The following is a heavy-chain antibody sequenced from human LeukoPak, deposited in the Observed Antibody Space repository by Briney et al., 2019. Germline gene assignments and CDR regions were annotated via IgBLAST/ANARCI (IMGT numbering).Heavy chain of an antibody. CDR3: ASGYNYGSLDY. V-gene: IGHV4-59*01. D-gene: IGHD5-18*01. Sequence: SETLSLXCTVSGGSSSSYYWSWIRRPPGKGLESIGYIYYIGSTNYNPSLKSRVTISVDTSKNQFSLKLSSVTAADTAVYYCASGYNYGSLDYWGQGTLVTVSS. CDR1: GGSSSSYY. J-gene: IGHJ4*02. CDR2: IYYIGST.